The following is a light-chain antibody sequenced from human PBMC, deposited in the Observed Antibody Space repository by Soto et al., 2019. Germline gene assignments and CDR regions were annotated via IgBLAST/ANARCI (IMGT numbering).Light chain of an antibody. J-gene: IGLJ1*01. CDR3: SSYTSSSTLDV. Sequence: QSVLTQPASVSGSPGQSITISCTGTSSDVGGYNYVSWNQQHPGKAPKLMIYDVSNRPSGVSNSFSGSKSGNTASLTIFGLQAEDEADYYCSSYTSSSTLDVFGTGTKVTVL. V-gene: IGLV2-14*01. CDR1: SSDVGGYNY. CDR2: DVS.